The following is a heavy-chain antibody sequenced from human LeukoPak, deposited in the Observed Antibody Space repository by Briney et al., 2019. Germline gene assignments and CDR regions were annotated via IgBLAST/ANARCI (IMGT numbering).Heavy chain of an antibody. V-gene: IGHV3-48*01. Sequence: GGSLRLSCAASGFTFSSYSMNWVRQAPGKGLEWVSYISSSSSTIYYADSVKGRFTISRENAKNSLYLQMNSLRAEDTAVYYCASEYCSSTSCYAAGFHWGQGTLVTVSS. D-gene: IGHD2-2*01. J-gene: IGHJ4*02. CDR3: ASEYCSSTSCYAAGFH. CDR2: ISSSSSTI. CDR1: GFTFSSYS.